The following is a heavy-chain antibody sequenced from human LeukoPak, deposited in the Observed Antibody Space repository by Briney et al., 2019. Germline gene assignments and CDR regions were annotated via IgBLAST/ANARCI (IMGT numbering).Heavy chain of an antibody. J-gene: IGHJ6*03. Sequence: GGSLRLSCAASGFTFSSYSMNWVRQAPGKGLEWVSSTSSSSSYIYYADSVKGRFTISRDNAKNSLYLQMNSLRAEDTAVYYCARGVPLYYYYMDVWGKGTTVTVSS. CDR2: TSSSSSYI. V-gene: IGHV3-21*01. D-gene: IGHD5/OR15-5a*01. CDR1: GFTFSSYS. CDR3: ARGVPLYYYYMDV.